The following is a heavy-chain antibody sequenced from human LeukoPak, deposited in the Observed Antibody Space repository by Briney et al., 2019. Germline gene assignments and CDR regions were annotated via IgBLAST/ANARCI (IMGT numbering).Heavy chain of an antibody. CDR2: IKSKTDGGTT. CDR3: TTEDIAVAVHDAFDI. CDR1: GFXFSNAW. D-gene: IGHD6-19*01. J-gene: IGHJ3*02. Sequence: PGGSLRLSCAASGFXFSNAWMSWVRQAPGKGREWVGGIKSKTDGGTTDYAAPVKGRFTISRDDAKNTLYLQMNSLKTEDTAVYYCTTEDIAVAVHDAFDIWGQGTMVTVSS. V-gene: IGHV3-15*01.